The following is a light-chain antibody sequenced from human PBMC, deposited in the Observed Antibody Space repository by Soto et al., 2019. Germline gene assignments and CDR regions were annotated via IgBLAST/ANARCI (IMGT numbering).Light chain of an antibody. CDR2: EVS. CDR3: SSSKLSNTRVL. Sequence: QSALTQPASVSGSPGQSITISCTGTSSDVGGYNFVSWYQQHPGKAPRLIIYEVSSRPSGVSYRFSGSKSGNTASLTISGVQAEDEAAYYCSSSKLSNTRVLFGGGTKLTVL. CDR1: SSDVGGYNF. V-gene: IGLV2-14*01. J-gene: IGLJ3*02.